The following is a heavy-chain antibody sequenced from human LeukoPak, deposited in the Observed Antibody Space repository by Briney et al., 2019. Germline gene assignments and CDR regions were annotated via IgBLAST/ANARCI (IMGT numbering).Heavy chain of an antibody. D-gene: IGHD6-13*01. CDR3: AKSFGYSRSWFDY. V-gene: IGHV3-23*01. J-gene: IGHJ4*02. Sequence: GGSLRLSCAASGFTFSSYAMSWARQAPGKGLEWVSGISGNGGGTYYADSVKGRFTISRDNSKNTLYLQMNSLRAEDTAVYYCAKSFGYSRSWFDYWGQGTLVTVSS. CDR1: GFTFSSYA. CDR2: ISGNGGGT.